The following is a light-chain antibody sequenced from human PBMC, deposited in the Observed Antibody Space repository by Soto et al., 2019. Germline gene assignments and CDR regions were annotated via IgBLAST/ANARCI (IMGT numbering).Light chain of an antibody. J-gene: IGLJ3*02. CDR3: AVWGNNLNGPGV. CDR1: GSTIGSNT. CDR2: SND. V-gene: IGLV1-44*01. Sequence: QSVLTQPSSASGPPGQRVTISCSGSGSTIGSNTVDWYQQLPGTAPKLLIYSNDQRPLGVPDRFSVSRSGTSASLAISGLXXXXXXIYYCAVWGNNLNGPGVFGGGTKVTVL.